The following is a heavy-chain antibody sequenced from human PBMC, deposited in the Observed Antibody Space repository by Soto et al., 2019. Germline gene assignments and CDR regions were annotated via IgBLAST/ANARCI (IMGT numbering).Heavy chain of an antibody. Sequence: PSETLNVTCTVSGGSISIHYWNWVRQAPGKGLEWIGHIYYRGSTSYNPSLRSRSTISVDTSNNQLSLKLNSVTTADTAVYYCARDGREASGMDVWGQGTKVTVSS. CDR1: GGSISIHY. V-gene: IGHV4-59*11. CDR2: IYYRGST. D-gene: IGHD1-26*01. J-gene: IGHJ6*01. CDR3: ARDGREASGMDV.